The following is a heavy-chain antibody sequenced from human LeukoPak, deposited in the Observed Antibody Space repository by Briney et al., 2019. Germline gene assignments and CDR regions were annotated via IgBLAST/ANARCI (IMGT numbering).Heavy chain of an antibody. CDR3: ARAPRYCSGGSCYSGYYYYYYGMDV. V-gene: IGHV3-53*04. CDR1: GFTVSSNY. Sequence: GSLRLSCAASGFTVSSNYMSWVRQAPGKGLEWVSVIYSGGSTYYADSVKGRFTISRHNSKNTLYLQMNSLRAEDTAVYYCARAPRYCSGGSCYSGYYYYYYGMDVWGQGTTVTVSS. D-gene: IGHD2-15*01. CDR2: IYSGGST. J-gene: IGHJ6*02.